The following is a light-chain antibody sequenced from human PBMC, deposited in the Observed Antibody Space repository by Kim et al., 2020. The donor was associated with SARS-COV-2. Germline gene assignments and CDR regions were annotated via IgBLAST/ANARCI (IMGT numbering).Light chain of an antibody. CDR2: GAS. CDR3: QQYSSSPAT. J-gene: IGKJ1*01. CDR1: QSVSNNY. Sequence: EIVLTRSPGTLSLSPGERATLSCRASQSVSNNYLAWYQQKPGQAPRLLIYGASSRATGIPDRFSGSGSGTDFTLTITRLEPEDFAVYYCQQYSSSPATFGQGTKVDIK. V-gene: IGKV3-20*01.